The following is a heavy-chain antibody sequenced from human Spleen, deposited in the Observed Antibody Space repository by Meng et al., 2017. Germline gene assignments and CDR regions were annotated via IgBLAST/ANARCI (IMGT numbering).Heavy chain of an antibody. J-gene: IGHJ4*02. CDR2: VNAASGNT. Sequence: QVQLVQSGAEVKNPGASVKVSCKTSGYSFTTYGIHWVRQAPGQSLEWMGWVNAASGNTRYSQKYQYRVTITRDTSASSAYMEVSSLRSEDTAIYYCARDLNGDRGIYYDYWGQVTLVTVSS. D-gene: IGHD3-10*01. V-gene: IGHV1-3*01. CDR3: ARDLNGDRGIYYDY. CDR1: GYSFTTYG.